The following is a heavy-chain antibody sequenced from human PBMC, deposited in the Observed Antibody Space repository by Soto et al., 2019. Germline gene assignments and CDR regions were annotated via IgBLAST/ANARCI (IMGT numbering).Heavy chain of an antibody. Sequence: EVQLVESGGGLVQPGESLRLSCAASGFTFDYYWMHWVRQAPGKGLVWVSRVHSDGTTTTYADSVKGRFTISRDNARNTVSLQMSSLYYCARGDRGGFDLWGHGTVVTVSS. CDR3: FDL. V-gene: IGHV3-74*01. CDR2: VHSDGTTT. CDR1: GFTFDYYW. D-gene: IGHD3-10*01. J-gene: IGHJ3*01.